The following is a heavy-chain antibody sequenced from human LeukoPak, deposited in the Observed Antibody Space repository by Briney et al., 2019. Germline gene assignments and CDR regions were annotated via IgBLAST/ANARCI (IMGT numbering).Heavy chain of an antibody. D-gene: IGHD1-14*01. CDR1: GFTFSSYN. CDR3: ERDAVTAY. V-gene: IGHV3-48*01. CDR2: ISSSSSTI. Sequence: PGGSLRLSCAASGFTFSSYNMNWVRQAPGKGLEWVSSISSSSSTIYYADSVKGRFTIPRDNAKNSLYLQMNSLRAEDTAVYYCERDAVTAYWGQGTLVTVSS. J-gene: IGHJ4*02.